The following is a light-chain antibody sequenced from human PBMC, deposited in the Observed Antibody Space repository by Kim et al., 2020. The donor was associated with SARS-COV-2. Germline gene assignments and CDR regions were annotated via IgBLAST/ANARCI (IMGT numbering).Light chain of an antibody. CDR1: SNDIGLYNY. CDR2: DVT. CDR3: ASYTSSNSLV. Sequence: GQSITISCTGTSNDIGLYNYVSWYQLHPGTAPKLLIYDVTKRPSGVSDRFAGSKSGNTASLSISGLQTEDESEYFCASYTSSNSLVFGGGTKVTVL. V-gene: IGLV2-14*03. J-gene: IGLJ3*02.